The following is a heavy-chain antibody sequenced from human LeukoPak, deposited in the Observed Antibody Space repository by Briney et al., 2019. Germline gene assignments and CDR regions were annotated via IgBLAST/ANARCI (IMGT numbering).Heavy chain of an antibody. J-gene: IGHJ3*02. V-gene: IGHV4-34*01. Sequence: SETLSLTCAVYGGSFSGYYCSWIRQPPGKGLEWIGEINHSGSTNYNPSLKSRVTISGDTSKHHFSLELRSVTAADTAVYYCAISGNFFTRDAFDIWGQGTMVTVSS. CDR1: GGSFSGYY. CDR3: AISGNFFTRDAFDI. D-gene: IGHD1-26*01. CDR2: INHSGST.